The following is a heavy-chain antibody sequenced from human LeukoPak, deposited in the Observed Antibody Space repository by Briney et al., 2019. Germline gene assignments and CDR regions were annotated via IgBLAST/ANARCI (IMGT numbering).Heavy chain of an antibody. CDR2: IYYSGST. J-gene: IGHJ4*02. V-gene: IGHV4-59*01. CDR1: GGSISSYH. D-gene: IGHD2-21*01. Sequence: SETLSLTCTVSGGSISSYHWSWIRQPPGKGLEWSGYIYYSGSTNYNPSLKSRVTISVDTSKNQFSLKLSSVTAADSAVYYCARANHRRTKFPFDYWGQGTLVTVSS. CDR3: ARANHRRTKFPFDY.